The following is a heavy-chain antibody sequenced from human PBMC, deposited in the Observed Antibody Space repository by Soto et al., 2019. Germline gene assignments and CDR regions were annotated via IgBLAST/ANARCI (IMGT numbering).Heavy chain of an antibody. D-gene: IGHD5-18*01. CDR1: CGSSIDSSYY. CDR3: AFLFSGGYSYRFYFYVMEV. V-gene: IGHV4-39*01. CDR2: IFYSWTT. J-gene: IGHJ6*04. Sequence: SVIMSLPCTVSCGSSIDSSYYWGCKRQPPGKGLESNGSIFYSWTTYYNPSLKSRVTITVDTSKNQFSLKLSSVTDADTAVYYCAFLFSGGYSYRFYFYVMEVWGKGTTVTV.